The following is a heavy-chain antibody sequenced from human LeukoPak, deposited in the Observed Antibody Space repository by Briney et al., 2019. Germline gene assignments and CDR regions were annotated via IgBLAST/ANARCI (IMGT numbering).Heavy chain of an antibody. V-gene: IGHV4-39*01. CDR3: ARCLDSSSYCHWFDP. Sequence: SETLSLTCTVSGGSISSSSYYWGWIRQPPGKGLEWIGSIYYSGSTYYNPSLKSRVTISVDTSKNQFSLKLSSVTAADTAVYYCARCLDSSSYCHWFDPWGQGTLVTVSS. D-gene: IGHD6-13*01. J-gene: IGHJ5*02. CDR2: IYYSGST. CDR1: GGSISSSSYY.